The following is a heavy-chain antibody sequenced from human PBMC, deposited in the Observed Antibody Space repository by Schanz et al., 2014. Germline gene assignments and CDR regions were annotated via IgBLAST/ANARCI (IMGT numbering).Heavy chain of an antibody. D-gene: IGHD3-10*01. V-gene: IGHV3-33*04. CDR2: TNGDGTNA. Sequence: QVQLVESGGGVVQPGRSLRLSCAASGFIFSSYGLHWVRQAPGKGLEWVSCTNGDGTNAKYADSVKGRFTISRDNSKNTLYLQMNSLRAEDTAVYYCARANYRRKINFDYWGRGTLVTVSS. CDR3: ARANYRRKINFDY. J-gene: IGHJ4*02. CDR1: GFIFSSYG.